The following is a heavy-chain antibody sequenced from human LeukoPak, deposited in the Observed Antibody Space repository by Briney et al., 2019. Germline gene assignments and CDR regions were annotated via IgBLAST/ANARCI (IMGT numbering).Heavy chain of an antibody. CDR2: ISGSGGST. V-gene: IGHV3-23*01. D-gene: IGHD3-10*01. CDR1: GFTFSSYA. CDR3: AKDIQYGSGSYYLVGNA. J-gene: IGHJ5*02. Sequence: GGSLRLSCAASGFTFSSYAMTWVRQTPGKGLEWVSAISGSGGSTYHADSVKGRLTIYRDNSKNTLYLQMNSLRAEDTAVYYCAKDIQYGSGSYYLVGNAWGQGTLVTVSS.